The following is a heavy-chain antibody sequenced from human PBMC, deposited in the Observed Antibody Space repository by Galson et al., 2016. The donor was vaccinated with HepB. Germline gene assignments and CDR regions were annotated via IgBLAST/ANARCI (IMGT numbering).Heavy chain of an antibody. V-gene: IGHV3-30-3*01. D-gene: IGHD2-2*01. CDR1: GFTFSSYA. Sequence: SLRLSCAASGFTFSSYAMHWVRQAPGKGLEWVAVISYDGSNKYYADSVKGRFTISRDNSKNTLYLQMNSLRAEETAVYYCAREVVPAANGYYCYCGMDVWGQGTTVTVSS. J-gene: IGHJ6*02. CDR3: AREVVPAANGYYCYCGMDV. CDR2: ISYDGSNK.